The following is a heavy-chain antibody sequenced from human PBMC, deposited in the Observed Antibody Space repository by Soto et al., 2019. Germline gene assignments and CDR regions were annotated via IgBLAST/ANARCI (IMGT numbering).Heavy chain of an antibody. J-gene: IGHJ6*02. Sequence: TLSLTCNVSGGSISRDIYHWTWIRQSPGKGLEWIGYIYYSGSIFYNPSFKSRVTISVDTSKNQFSLQLSSVTAADTAVYFCAREDDGGDRDYYGLDVWGQGTTVTVSS. V-gene: IGHV4-30-4*08. D-gene: IGHD2-21*02. CDR1: GGSISRDIYH. CDR3: AREDDGGDRDYYGLDV. CDR2: IYYSGSI.